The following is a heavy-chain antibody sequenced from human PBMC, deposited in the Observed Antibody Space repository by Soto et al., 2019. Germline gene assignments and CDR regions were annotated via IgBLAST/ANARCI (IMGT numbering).Heavy chain of an antibody. CDR3: VRDEISSAGLDP. V-gene: IGHV1-69*08. Sequence: SVKVSCKASGGTFSSYTISWVRQAPGQGLEWMGRIIPIHGKAYYAQKFQGRVTITADKPTSTAYMELSSLRSDDTAVYYCVRDEISSAGLDPWGQGTLVTVSS. CDR2: IIPIHGKA. J-gene: IGHJ5*02. CDR1: GGTFSSYT.